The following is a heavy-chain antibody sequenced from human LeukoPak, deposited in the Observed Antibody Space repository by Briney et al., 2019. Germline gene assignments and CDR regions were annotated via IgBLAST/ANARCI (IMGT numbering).Heavy chain of an antibody. V-gene: IGHV3-7*01. CDR3: ARDWAYDY. Sequence: GGSLRLSCAASGFTFSSYWMGWVRQAPGKGLEWVANIKEDGSEKYYVDSVKGRFTISRDYAENSLYLQMNNLRVEDTAVYYCARDWAYDYWGQGTLVTVSS. CDR1: GFTFSSYW. J-gene: IGHJ4*02. D-gene: IGHD3-16*01. CDR2: IKEDGSEK.